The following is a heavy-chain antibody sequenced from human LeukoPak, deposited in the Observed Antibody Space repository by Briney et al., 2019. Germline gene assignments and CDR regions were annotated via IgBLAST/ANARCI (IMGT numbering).Heavy chain of an antibody. CDR3: ATEPKLEMATILKYDY. D-gene: IGHD5-24*01. CDR1: GFTFSSYA. J-gene: IGHJ4*02. Sequence: GGSLRLSCAASGFTFSSYAMSWVRQAPGKGLEWVSAISGSGGSTYYADSVKGRFTISRDNSKNTLYLQMNSLRAEDTAVYYCATEPKLEMATILKYDYWGQGTLVTVSS. V-gene: IGHV3-23*01. CDR2: ISGSGGST.